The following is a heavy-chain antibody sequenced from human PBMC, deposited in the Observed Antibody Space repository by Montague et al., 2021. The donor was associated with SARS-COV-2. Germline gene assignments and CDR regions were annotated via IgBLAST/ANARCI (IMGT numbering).Heavy chain of an antibody. CDR2: IYYSGGANYYPSRGT. CDR3: ARGSGYSGYALAY. J-gene: IGHJ4*02. CDR1: GDSINNYY. Sequence: SETLSLTCTVSGDSINNYYWSWIRQSPGKGLEYIGYIYYSGGANYYPSRGTNYNPSFESRVAISLDTSKNQFSLTLSSVTTEDTAFYYCARGSGYSGYALAYWGQGTLVTVSS. V-gene: IGHV4-59*01. D-gene: IGHD5-12*01.